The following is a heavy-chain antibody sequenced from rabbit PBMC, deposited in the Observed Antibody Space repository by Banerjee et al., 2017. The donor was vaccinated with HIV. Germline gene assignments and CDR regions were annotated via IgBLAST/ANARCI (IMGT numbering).Heavy chain of an antibody. CDR2: IYTGSGNT. J-gene: IGHJ6*01. Sequence: QEQLKETGGGLVQPGGSLTLSCTASGFDLSGNAMCWVRQAPGKGLEWIACIYTGSGNTYYASWAKGRFTITRSTSLNTVTLQLNSLTAADTATYFCASSAGATGYGGTYYGMDLWGQGTLVTVS. CDR1: GFDLSGNA. V-gene: IGHV1S47*01. D-gene: IGHD4-2*01. CDR3: ASSAGATGYGGTYYGMDL.